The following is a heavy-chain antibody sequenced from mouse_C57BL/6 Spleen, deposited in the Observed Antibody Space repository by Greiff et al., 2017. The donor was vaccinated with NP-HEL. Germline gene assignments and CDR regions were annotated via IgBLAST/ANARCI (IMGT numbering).Heavy chain of an antibody. V-gene: IGHV1-26*01. Sequence: VQLQQSGPELVKPGASVKISCKASGYTFTDYYMNWVKQSHGKSLEWIGDINPNNGGTSYNQKFKGKATLTVDKSSSTAYMELRSLTSEDSAVYYCARTRYYGSSYPFAYWGQGTLVTVSA. CDR3: ARTRYYGSSYPFAY. CDR1: GYTFTDYY. J-gene: IGHJ3*01. CDR2: INPNNGGT. D-gene: IGHD1-1*01.